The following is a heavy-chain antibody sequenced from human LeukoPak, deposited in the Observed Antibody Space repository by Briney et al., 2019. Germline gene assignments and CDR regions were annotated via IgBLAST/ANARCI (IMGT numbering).Heavy chain of an antibody. D-gene: IGHD6-25*01. CDR2: ISWNSGSI. CDR3: AKAKRPCHDAFDI. CDR1: GFTFDDYA. Sequence: PGRSLRLSCAASGFTFDDYAMHWVRQAPGKGLEWVSGISWNSGSIGYADSVKGRFTISRDNAKNSLYLQMNSLRAEDTALYYCAKAKRPCHDAFDIWGQGTMVTVSS. V-gene: IGHV3-9*01. J-gene: IGHJ3*02.